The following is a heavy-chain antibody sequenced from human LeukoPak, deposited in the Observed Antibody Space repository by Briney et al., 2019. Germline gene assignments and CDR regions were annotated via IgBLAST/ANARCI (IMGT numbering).Heavy chain of an antibody. CDR3: AREGPRQLVQGGFDY. CDR2: IGSSGSTI. D-gene: IGHD6-13*01. V-gene: IGHV3-48*03. CDR1: GFTFSSYE. Sequence: GGSLRLSCAASGFTFSSYEMNWVRQAPGKGLEWVSYIGSSGSTIYYADSVKGRFTISRDNAKNSLYLQMNSLRAEDTAVYYCAREGPRQLVQGGFDYWGQGTLVTVSS. J-gene: IGHJ4*02.